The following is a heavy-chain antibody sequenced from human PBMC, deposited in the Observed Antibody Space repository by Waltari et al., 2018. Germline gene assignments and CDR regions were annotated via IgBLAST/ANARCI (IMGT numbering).Heavy chain of an antibody. J-gene: IGHJ3*02. CDR2: IIPSFGTA. CDR1: GGTFSSYA. CDR3: ATNPGKEYSSSSDAFDI. D-gene: IGHD6-6*01. V-gene: IGHV1-69*12. Sequence: QVQLVQSGAEVKKPGSSVKVSCKASGGTFSSYAISWVRQAPGQGLEWMGWIIPSFGTANYAQKFQGRVTITADESTSTAYMELSSLRSEDTAVYYCATNPGKEYSSSSDAFDIWGQGTMVTVSS.